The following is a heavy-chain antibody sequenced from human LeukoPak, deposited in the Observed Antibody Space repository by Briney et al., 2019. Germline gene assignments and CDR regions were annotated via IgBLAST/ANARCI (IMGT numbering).Heavy chain of an antibody. CDR1: GVTVSSNF. V-gene: IGHV3-7*03. J-gene: IGHJ4*02. CDR2: IKLDGSEK. Sequence: GGSLRLSCVASGVTVSSNFITWVRQAPGKGLEWVANIKLDGSEKNYVDSVKGRFTISRDNTKNSLYLQMNSLRVEDTAVFYCARDQYDTWSRRGNFDFWGQGTLVIVSS. CDR3: ARDQYDTWSRRGNFDF. D-gene: IGHD3-3*01.